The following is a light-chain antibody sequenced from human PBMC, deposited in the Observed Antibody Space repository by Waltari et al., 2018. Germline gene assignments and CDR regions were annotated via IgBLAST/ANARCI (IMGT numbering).Light chain of an antibody. J-gene: IGLJ2*01. Sequence: QSALTQPASVSGSPGQSITISCTGTSSDVGSYNSVSWYQQHPVKAPKPLVYAVSMRPAGGPDRYSGSRSGKPASLTVSGLQAEDEADYYCNSYAGNDNVLFGGGTKLTVL. CDR3: NSYAGNDNVL. CDR2: AVS. CDR1: SSDVGSYNS. V-gene: IGLV2-8*01.